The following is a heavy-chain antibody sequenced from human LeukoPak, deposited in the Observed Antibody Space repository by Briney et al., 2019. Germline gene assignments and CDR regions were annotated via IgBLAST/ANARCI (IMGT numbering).Heavy chain of an antibody. J-gene: IGHJ5*02. CDR1: EFTFSTYW. CDR2: IKQDGSEK. V-gene: IGHV3-7*01. Sequence: GGSLRLSCAASEFTFSTYWMSWVRQAPGKGLEWVANIKQDGSEKYYGDSVRGRFTISRDNAKNSLYLQMNSLRAEDTAVYYCARDGVYSTSSADLWGQGTLVTVSS. D-gene: IGHD6-6*01. CDR3: ARDGVYSTSSADL.